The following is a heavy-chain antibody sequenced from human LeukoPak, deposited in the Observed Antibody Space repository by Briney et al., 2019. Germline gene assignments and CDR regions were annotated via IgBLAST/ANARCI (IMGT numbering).Heavy chain of an antibody. V-gene: IGHV3-30*02. CDR2: IWYDGNTK. CDR1: EFTFSSYG. CDR3: AKDFEMATTTPYFDY. D-gene: IGHD5-24*01. Sequence: GGSLRLSCAASEFTFSSYGMHWVRQAPGKGLEWVAVIWYDGNTKYYADSVKGRFTISRDNSKNTLYLQMNSLRAEDTALYYCAKDFEMATTTPYFDYWGQGTLVTVSS. J-gene: IGHJ4*02.